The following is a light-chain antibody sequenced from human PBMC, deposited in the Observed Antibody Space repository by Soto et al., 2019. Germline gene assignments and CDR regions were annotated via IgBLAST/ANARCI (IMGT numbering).Light chain of an antibody. J-gene: IGKJ4*01. Sequence: DIVMTQSPDSLAVSLGERATINCKSSQSVLYNSNNMNYLAWYQQKPGQPPKLLISWASTRESGVPDRFTGSGSGTDFTLTISSLQAEDVAVYYCHQYYNTPLTFGGGTKVEIK. CDR3: HQYYNTPLT. CDR2: WAS. CDR1: QSVLYNSNNMNY. V-gene: IGKV4-1*01.